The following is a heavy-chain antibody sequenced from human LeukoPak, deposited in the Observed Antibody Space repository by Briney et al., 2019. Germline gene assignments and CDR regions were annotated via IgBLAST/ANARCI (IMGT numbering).Heavy chain of an antibody. CDR3: ARGSGDGFDI. CDR2: IYAGRDT. D-gene: IGHD7-27*01. V-gene: IGHV4-4*07. Sequence: PSETLSPTCTVSGGSIINYYWSWIRQLAGNRLEWIGRIYAGRDTNYNPSLKSRVTMSIDTSKNQFSLNLNSVTAADTAVFYCARGSGDGFDIWGQGTMVTVSS. CDR1: GGSIINYY. J-gene: IGHJ3*02.